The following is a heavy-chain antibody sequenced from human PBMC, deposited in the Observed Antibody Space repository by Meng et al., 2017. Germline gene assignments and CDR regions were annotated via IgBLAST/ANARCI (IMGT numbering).Heavy chain of an antibody. V-gene: IGHV3-7*04. CDR3: ARVEWELLGWYFDY. Sequence: GESLKISCAASGFTFSSYWMSWVRQAPGKGLEWVANIKQDGSEKYYVDSVKGRFTISRDNAKNSLYLQVNGLRAEDTAVYYCARVEWELLGWYFDYWGQGTLVTVSS. D-gene: IGHD1-26*01. J-gene: IGHJ4*02. CDR1: GFTFSSYW. CDR2: IKQDGSEK.